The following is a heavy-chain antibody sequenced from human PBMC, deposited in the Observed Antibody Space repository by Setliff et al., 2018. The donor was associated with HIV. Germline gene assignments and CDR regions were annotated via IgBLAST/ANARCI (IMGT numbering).Heavy chain of an antibody. Sequence: PSETLSLTCTVSGGSISSSSYYWSWIRQPAGMGLEWIGRIYTSGNTNYNPSLKSRVTISVDTSKNQFSLKLSSVTAADTAVYYCAKEKNDYNNYYFDYWGQGTLVTVSS. D-gene: IGHD4-4*01. CDR3: AKEKNDYNNYYFDY. J-gene: IGHJ4*02. CDR2: IYTSGNT. V-gene: IGHV4-61*02. CDR1: GGSISSSSYY.